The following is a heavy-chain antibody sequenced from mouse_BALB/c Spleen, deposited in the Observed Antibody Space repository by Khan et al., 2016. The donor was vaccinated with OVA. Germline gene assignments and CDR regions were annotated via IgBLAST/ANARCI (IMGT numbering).Heavy chain of an antibody. D-gene: IGHD1-2*01. V-gene: IGHV3-2*02. CDR1: GYSITSGYG. CDR3: ARTARIKY. Sequence: EVQLQESGPGLVKPSQSLSPTCTVTGYSITSGYGWNWIRQFPGNKLEWMGYISYSGSTNYNPSLKSRISITRDTSKNQFFLQLNSVTTEDTATXYCARTARIKYWGQGTTLTVSS. J-gene: IGHJ2*01. CDR2: ISYSGST.